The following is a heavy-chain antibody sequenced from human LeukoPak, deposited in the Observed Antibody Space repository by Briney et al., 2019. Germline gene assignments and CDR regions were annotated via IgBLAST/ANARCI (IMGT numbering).Heavy chain of an antibody. Sequence: GGSLRLSCAASGFTVSNYYMTWVRQAPAEGQEWVSVVYSGGGTNSAASVRGRFTISRDTSTNSVYLQMRSLRAEDTAVYYCARSTLMVQEGFENWGQGTLVTVSS. J-gene: IGHJ4*02. V-gene: IGHV3-66*01. CDR1: GFTVSNYY. CDR2: VYSGGGT. CDR3: ARSTLMVQEGFEN. D-gene: IGHD2-8*01.